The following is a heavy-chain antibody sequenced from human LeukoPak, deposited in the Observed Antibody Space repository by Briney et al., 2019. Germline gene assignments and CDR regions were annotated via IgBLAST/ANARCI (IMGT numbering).Heavy chain of an antibody. J-gene: IGHJ3*02. CDR2: IIYSGTT. CDR3: ARSYYYGSGRNDAFDI. V-gene: IGHV4-39*07. Sequence: SETLSLTCTVSGGSISGSNYYWGWVRQSPEKGLEWIGSIIYSGTTHYDPSLRSRVTISVDKSKNQFSLKLSFVTAADTAVYYCARSYYYGSGRNDAFDIWGQGTMVTVSS. CDR1: GGSISGSNYY. D-gene: IGHD3-10*01.